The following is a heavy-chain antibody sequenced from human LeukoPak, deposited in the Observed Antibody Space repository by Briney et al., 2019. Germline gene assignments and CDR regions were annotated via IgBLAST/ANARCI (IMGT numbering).Heavy chain of an antibody. CDR1: GYTFTSYY. D-gene: IGHD6-6*01. J-gene: IGHJ4*02. Sequence: ASVKVSCKASGYTFTSYYMHWVRQAPGQGLEWMGRINPNSGGTNYAQKFQGRVTMTRDTSISTAYMELSRLRSDDTAVYYCARVHSSSSWATFDYWGQGTLVTVSS. V-gene: IGHV1-2*06. CDR2: INPNSGGT. CDR3: ARVHSSSSWATFDY.